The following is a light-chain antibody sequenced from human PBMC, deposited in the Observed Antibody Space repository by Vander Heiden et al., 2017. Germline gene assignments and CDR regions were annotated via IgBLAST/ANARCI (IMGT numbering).Light chain of an antibody. CDR3: SSYTSSSPRV. CDR1: SSDVGGYNY. CDR2: EVS. V-gene: IGLV2-14*01. J-gene: IGLJ3*02. Sequence: QSALTQPASVSGSPGPSITISCTGTSSDVGGYNYVSGYQQHPGKAPKLIIYEVSNRPSGVSNRFSGSKSGNTASLTISGLQAEDEADYYCSSYTSSSPRVFGGGTKLTVL.